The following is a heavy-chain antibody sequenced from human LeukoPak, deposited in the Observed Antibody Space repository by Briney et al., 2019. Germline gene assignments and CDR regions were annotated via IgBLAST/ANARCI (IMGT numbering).Heavy chain of an antibody. Sequence: SETLSLTCAVYGGSFSGYYWSWIRQPPGKGLEWIGEINHSGSTNYNPSLKSRVTISVDTSKNQFSLKLSSVTAADTAVYYCARERGRSYGSVPYYYFYMDVWGKGTTVTVSS. V-gene: IGHV4-34*01. J-gene: IGHJ6*03. D-gene: IGHD5-18*01. CDR1: GGSFSGYY. CDR3: ARERGRSYGSVPYYYFYMDV. CDR2: INHSGST.